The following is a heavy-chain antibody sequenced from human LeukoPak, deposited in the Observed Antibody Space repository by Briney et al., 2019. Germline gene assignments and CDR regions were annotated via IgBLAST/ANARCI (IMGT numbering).Heavy chain of an antibody. Sequence: ASVKVSCKASGYTFTSYYMHWVRQAPGQGLEWMGIINPSGGSTSYAQKFQGRVTMTRDTSTSTVYMELSRLRSDDTAVYYCARDYRVVGPAAIPPGDGMDVWGQGTTVTVSS. CDR1: GYTFTSYY. D-gene: IGHD2-2*01. J-gene: IGHJ6*02. V-gene: IGHV1-46*01. CDR3: ARDYRVVGPAAIPPGDGMDV. CDR2: INPSGGST.